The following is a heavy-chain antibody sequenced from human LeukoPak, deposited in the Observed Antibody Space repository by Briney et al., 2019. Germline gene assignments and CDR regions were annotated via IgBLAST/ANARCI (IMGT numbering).Heavy chain of an antibody. V-gene: IGHV3-74*01. Sequence: GGSLRLSCAASGFTFSSYWMHWVRQAPGKGLVWVSRINSDGSSTSYADSVKGRFTISRDNAKNTLYLQMNSLRAEDTAVYYCARATPRWRHFDYWGQGTLVTVSS. D-gene: IGHD6-13*01. CDR3: ARATPRWRHFDY. CDR1: GFTFSSYW. J-gene: IGHJ4*02. CDR2: INSDGSST.